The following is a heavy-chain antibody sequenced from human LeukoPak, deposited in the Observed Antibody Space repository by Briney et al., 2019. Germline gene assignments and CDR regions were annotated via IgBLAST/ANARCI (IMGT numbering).Heavy chain of an antibody. CDR2: INHSGST. J-gene: IGHJ4*02. CDR3: ASPDTAMVY. CDR1: GGSFSGYY. D-gene: IGHD5-18*01. Sequence: LETLSLTCAVYGGSFSGYYWSWIRQPPGKGLEWIGEINHSGSTNYNPSLKSRVTISVDTSKNQFSLKLSSVTAADTAVYYCASPDTAMVYWGQGTLVTVSS. V-gene: IGHV4-34*01.